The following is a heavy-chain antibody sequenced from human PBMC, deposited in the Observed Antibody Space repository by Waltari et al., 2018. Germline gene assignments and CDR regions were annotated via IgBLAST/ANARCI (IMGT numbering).Heavy chain of an antibody. D-gene: IGHD2-21*02. CDR1: GFIFTNAC. Sequence: EVQLVESGGGLVKPGGSLRLSCTASGFIFTNACIRWVRKAPGKGLELVGRIRSKADGGTAENAAPVRGRFSISRDDSKNTLYLQMDRLQIEDTAMYYCTTANCGGDCPGLNWFDPWGQGILVTVSS. J-gene: IGHJ5*02. CDR3: TTANCGGDCPGLNWFDP. CDR2: IRSKADGGTA. V-gene: IGHV3-15*05.